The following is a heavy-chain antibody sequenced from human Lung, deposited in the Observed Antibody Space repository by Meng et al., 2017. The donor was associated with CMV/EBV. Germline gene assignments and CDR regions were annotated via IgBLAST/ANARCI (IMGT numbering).Heavy chain of an antibody. CDR2: INPHSGDT. J-gene: IGHJ6*02. D-gene: IGHD3/OR15-3a*01. Sequence: ASVKVSCKASGYTFTGYNIHWVRQAPGQGLEWMGWINPHSGDTKYAQKFQGRVTLTTDTSINTAYMEVSRLKSDDTAVFFCARLFHTSLGTNYYYGMDVWXLGHXVTV. V-gene: IGHV1-2*02. CDR1: GYTFTGYN. CDR3: ARLFHTSLGTNYYYGMDV.